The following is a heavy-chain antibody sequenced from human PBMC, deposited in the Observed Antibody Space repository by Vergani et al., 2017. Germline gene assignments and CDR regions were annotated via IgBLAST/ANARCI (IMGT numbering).Heavy chain of an antibody. CDR1: GFTFSSYA. CDR2: ISGSGGST. J-gene: IGHJ6*03. CDR3: AKADYDFWSGYASNYYYDMDV. D-gene: IGHD3-3*01. Sequence: EVQLLESGGGLVQPGGSLRLSCAASGFTFSSYAMSWVRQAPGKGLEWVSAISGSGGSTYYADSVKGRFTISRDNSKNTLYLQMNSLRAEDTAVYYCAKADYDFWSGYASNYYYDMDVWGKGTTVTVSS. V-gene: IGHV3-23*01.